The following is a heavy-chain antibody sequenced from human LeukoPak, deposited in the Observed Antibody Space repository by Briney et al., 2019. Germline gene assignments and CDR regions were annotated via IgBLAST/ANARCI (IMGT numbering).Heavy chain of an antibody. Sequence: GGSLRLSCAASGFTFSSYSMNWVRQAPGKGLEWVSSTSSSSSYIYYADSVKGRFTISRDNARNSLYLQMNSLRAEDTAVYYCARGEFGFWTFDIWGQGTMVTVSS. D-gene: IGHD3/OR15-3a*01. V-gene: IGHV3-21*01. CDR3: ARGEFGFWTFDI. CDR2: TSSSSSYI. CDR1: GFTFSSYS. J-gene: IGHJ3*02.